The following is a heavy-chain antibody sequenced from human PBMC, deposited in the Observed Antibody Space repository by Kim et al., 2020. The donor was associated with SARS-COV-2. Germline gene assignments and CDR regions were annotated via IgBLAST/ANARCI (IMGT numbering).Heavy chain of an antibody. D-gene: IGHD3-16*01. CDR1: GGSTSSYY. J-gene: IGHJ4*02. V-gene: IGHV4-59*13. Sequence: SETLSLTCTVSGGSTSSYYWSWIRQPPGKGLEWIGCIFHTGTTNYNPSLKSRVTLSVDTSKNQFSLKLKSVTAADTAVYYCARLRGPAGGALHDYWGQGTLVTVSS. CDR3: ARLRGPAGGALHDY. CDR2: IFHTGTT.